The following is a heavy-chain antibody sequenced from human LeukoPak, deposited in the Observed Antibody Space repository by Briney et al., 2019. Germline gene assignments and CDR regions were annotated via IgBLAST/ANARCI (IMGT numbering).Heavy chain of an antibody. J-gene: IGHJ4*02. CDR1: GFTFSNYG. V-gene: IGHV3-30*18. CDR3: AKVGSGCFAKGIYFDY. D-gene: IGHD6-19*01. CDR2: ISYDGSNK. Sequence: PAGSLRLSCAASGFTFSNYGMHWVRQAPGKGLEWVAVISYDGSNKYYADSVKGRFTISRDNSKNTLYLQMNSLRAEDTAVYYCAKVGSGCFAKGIYFDYWGQGTMVTVSS.